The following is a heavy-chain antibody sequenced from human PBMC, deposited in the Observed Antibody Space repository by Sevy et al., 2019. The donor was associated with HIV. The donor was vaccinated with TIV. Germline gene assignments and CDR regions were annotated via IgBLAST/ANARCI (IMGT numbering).Heavy chain of an antibody. CDR2: IQYDGSNK. J-gene: IGHJ4*02. Sequence: GGSLRLSCAASGFSFSSYGMHWVRQAPGKGLEWMSYIQYDGSNKDYGDSVKGRFTISRDNSKNTLYLQMNSLRVEDTAVFYCVKEGGGEGGDHWGQGTLVTV. CDR3: VKEGGGEGGDH. CDR1: GFSFSSYG. V-gene: IGHV3-30*02. D-gene: IGHD2-21*01.